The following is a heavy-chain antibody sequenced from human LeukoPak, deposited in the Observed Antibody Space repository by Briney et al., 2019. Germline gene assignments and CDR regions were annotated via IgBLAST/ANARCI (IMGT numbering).Heavy chain of an antibody. D-gene: IGHD3-10*01. CDR2: IKEDGSEK. CDR3: ARDWVAGVPFDAFDI. CDR1: GFTLSSYW. Sequence: GGSLRLSCAASGFTLSSYWMSWVRQAPGKGLEWVANIKEDGSEKYYVDSVKGRFTISRDNAKNSLYLHMNSLTAEDTAMYYCARDWVAGVPFDAFDIWGQGTMVSASS. J-gene: IGHJ3*02. V-gene: IGHV3-7*03.